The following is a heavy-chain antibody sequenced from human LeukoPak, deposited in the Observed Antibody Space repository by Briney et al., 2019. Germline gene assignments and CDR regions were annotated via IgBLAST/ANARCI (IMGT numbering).Heavy chain of an antibody. V-gene: IGHV1-58*02. CDR3: AAGRWWDPVGATSPRFDY. J-gene: IGHJ4*02. Sequence: RASVKVSCKASGFTFTSSAMQWVRQARGQRLEWIGWIVVGSGNTNYAQKFQERVTITRDMSTSTAYMELSSLRSEDTAVYYCAAGRWWDPVGATSPRFDYWGQGTPVTVSS. CDR1: GFTFTSSA. D-gene: IGHD1-26*01. CDR2: IVVGSGNT.